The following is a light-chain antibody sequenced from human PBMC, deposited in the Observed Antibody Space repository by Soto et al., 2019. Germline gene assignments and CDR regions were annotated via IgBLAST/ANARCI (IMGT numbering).Light chain of an antibody. CDR1: QGIRSA. J-gene: IGKJ1*01. V-gene: IGKV1-39*01. Sequence: DIQMTQSPSSLSASVGDRVTITCRASQGIRSALGWYQQKPGKAPKLLIYAASSLQSGVPSRFSGSGSGTDFTLTISSLQPEDFATYYCQQSYSTPPWTFGQGTKVDIK. CDR2: AAS. CDR3: QQSYSTPPWT.